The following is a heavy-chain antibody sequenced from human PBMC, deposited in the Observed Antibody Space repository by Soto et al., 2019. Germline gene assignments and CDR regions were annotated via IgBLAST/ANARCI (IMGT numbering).Heavy chain of an antibody. D-gene: IGHD3-9*01. Sequence: QVQLVESGGGVVQSGRSLRLSCAASGFTFSNYAIHWVRQAPGKGLEWVAVISYGGSNKYYADSVKGRFTISRDNSKNTLYLQMNSLRAEDRAVYYCARDMSPLFDILTGYLDYGGQGTLVTVSS. CDR2: ISYGGSNK. CDR3: ARDMSPLFDILTGYLDY. J-gene: IGHJ4*02. V-gene: IGHV3-30-3*01. CDR1: GFTFSNYA.